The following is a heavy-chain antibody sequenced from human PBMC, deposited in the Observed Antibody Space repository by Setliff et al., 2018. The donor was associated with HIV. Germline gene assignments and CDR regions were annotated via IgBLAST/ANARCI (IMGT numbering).Heavy chain of an antibody. CDR1: GGSINSGTYY. Sequence: SETLSLTCTVSGGSINSGTYYWSWIRQPAGKGLEWIGRVHNSGSANYNPSLTSRVTMSVDTSKNQFSLNLNSLTAADTAIYYCARGAEYPNWYFDLWGRGTLVTVSS. CDR3: ARGAEYPNWYFDL. CDR2: VHNSGSA. J-gene: IGHJ2*01. V-gene: IGHV4-61*02.